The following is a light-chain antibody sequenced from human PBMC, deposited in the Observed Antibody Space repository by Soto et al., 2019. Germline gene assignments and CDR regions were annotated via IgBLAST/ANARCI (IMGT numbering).Light chain of an antibody. CDR3: QQCDSISRT. Sequence: DIQMTQSPSSLSGSVGDRVAITCRARHSVSSYLNWYQQKPGKAPRLLIYAASSLQSGVPARFSGSGSGTDFTLTISSLQPEDFATYYCQQCDSISRTFGGGTKVDIK. J-gene: IGKJ4*02. V-gene: IGKV1-39*01. CDR2: AAS. CDR1: HSVSSY.